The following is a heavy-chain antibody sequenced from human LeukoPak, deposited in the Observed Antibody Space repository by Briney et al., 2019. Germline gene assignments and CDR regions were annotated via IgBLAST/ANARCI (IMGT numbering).Heavy chain of an antibody. CDR2: ISGSGGST. J-gene: IGHJ6*02. D-gene: IGHD3-22*01. Sequence: GGSLRLSCAASGFTFSSYAMSWVRQAPGKGLEWVSAISGSGGSTYYADSVKGRFTISRDNSKNTLYLQMNSLRAEDTAVYYCTLLAYYYDSSGNPSQRYYGMDVWGQGTTVTVSS. CDR3: TLLAYYYDSSGNPSQRYYGMDV. CDR1: GFTFSSYA. V-gene: IGHV3-23*01.